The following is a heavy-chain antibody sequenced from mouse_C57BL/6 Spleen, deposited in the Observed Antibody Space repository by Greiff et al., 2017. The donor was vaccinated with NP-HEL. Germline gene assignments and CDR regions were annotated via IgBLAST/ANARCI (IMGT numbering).Heavy chain of an antibody. CDR3: ARWDYAYYAMDY. J-gene: IGHJ4*01. CDR1: GYAFSSSW. Sequence: VQLQQSGPELVKPGASVKISCKASGYAFSSSWMNWVKQRPGTGLEWIGRIYPGDGDTNYNGKFKGKATLTADKSSSTAYMQLSSLTSEDSAVYFCARWDYAYYAMDYWGQGTSVTVSS. CDR2: IYPGDGDT. V-gene: IGHV1-82*01. D-gene: IGHD2-4*01.